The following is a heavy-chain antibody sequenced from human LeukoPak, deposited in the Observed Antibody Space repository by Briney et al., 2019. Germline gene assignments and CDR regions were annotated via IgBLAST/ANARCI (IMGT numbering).Heavy chain of an antibody. D-gene: IGHD5-18*01. CDR3: AKDLTPITAMVLGY. CDR1: GFTFSSYS. CDR2: ISSSSSTI. Sequence: GGSLRLSCAASGFTFSSYSMNWVRQAPGKGLEWVSYISSSSSTIYYADSVKGRFTISRDNAKNSLYLQMNSLRAEDTAVYYCAKDLTPITAMVLGYWGQGTLVTVSS. J-gene: IGHJ4*02. V-gene: IGHV3-48*01.